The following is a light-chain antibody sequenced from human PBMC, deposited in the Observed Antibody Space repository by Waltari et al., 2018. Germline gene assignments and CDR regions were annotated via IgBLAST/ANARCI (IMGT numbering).Light chain of an antibody. J-gene: IGLJ2*01. CDR1: SSYLGRYSS. V-gene: IGLV2-23*02. CDR3: CSYAGANLVI. CDR2: EVS. Sequence: QSALTQPASVSGSPGQSITLPCSGTSSYLGRYSSVSWYQQHPGKAPKLIIHEVSERPSGVSDRFSGSKSGNTASLTISGLQTEDEATFYCCSYAGANLVIFGGGTRVTVL.